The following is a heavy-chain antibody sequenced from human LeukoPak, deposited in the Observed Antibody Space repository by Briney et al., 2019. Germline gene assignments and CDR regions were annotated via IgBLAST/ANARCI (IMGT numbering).Heavy chain of an antibody. CDR1: GYTFTSYD. Sequence: ASVKLTCKAAGYTFTSYDSNWVRHAPGQGLEWMGCISAYNGNTNYAQTLKGRVTMTTDTSTSTAYMGLRSLRSDDTAVYYCARGYSGYHYDDYWGQGTLVTVSS. J-gene: IGHJ4*02. V-gene: IGHV1-18*04. CDR3: ARGYSGYHYDDY. CDR2: ISAYNGNT. D-gene: IGHD5-12*01.